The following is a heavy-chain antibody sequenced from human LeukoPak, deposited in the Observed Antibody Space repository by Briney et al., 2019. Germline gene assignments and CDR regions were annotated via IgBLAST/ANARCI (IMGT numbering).Heavy chain of an antibody. J-gene: IGHJ4*02. CDR3: ARENRDGYNYRLDY. CDR1: GGSFSGYY. D-gene: IGHD5-12*01. V-gene: IGHV4-59*01. Sequence: SETLSLTCAVYGGSFSGYYWSWIRQPPGKGLEWIGYIYYSGSTNYNPPLKSRVTISVDTSKNQFSLKLSSVTAADTAVYYCARENRDGYNYRLDYWGQGTLVTVSS. CDR2: IYYSGST.